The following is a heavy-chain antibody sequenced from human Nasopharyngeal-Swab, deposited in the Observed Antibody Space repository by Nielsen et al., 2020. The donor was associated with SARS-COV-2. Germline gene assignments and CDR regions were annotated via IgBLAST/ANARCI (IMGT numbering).Heavy chain of an antibody. Sequence: GESLKISCAVSGFTLSRNAMAWVRQAPGKGLEWVAVISFDGSKKYYADSVKGRFTISRDSSKNTLYLQMNSLRAEDTAVYYCARDTSVDIVLLYYGMDVWGQGTTVTVSS. CDR3: ARDTSVDIVLLYYGMDV. D-gene: IGHD5-12*01. J-gene: IGHJ6*02. CDR2: ISFDGSKK. CDR1: GFTLSRNA. V-gene: IGHV3-30*03.